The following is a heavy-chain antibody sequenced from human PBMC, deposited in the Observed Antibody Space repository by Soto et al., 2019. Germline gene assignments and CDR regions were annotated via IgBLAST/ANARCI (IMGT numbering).Heavy chain of an antibody. V-gene: IGHV3-23*01. CDR1: GFTFSSYA. Sequence: GGSLRLSCAASGFTFSSYAMSWVRQAPGKGLEWVSAISSSGGSTYYGDYVKGRFTISRDNSKNTLYLQMNSLRAEDTAVYYCAKDLVVAAIFYSVEVPYWGQGTLVTVSS. CDR2: ISSSGGST. CDR3: AKDLVVAAIFYSVEVPY. D-gene: IGHD2-15*01. J-gene: IGHJ4*02.